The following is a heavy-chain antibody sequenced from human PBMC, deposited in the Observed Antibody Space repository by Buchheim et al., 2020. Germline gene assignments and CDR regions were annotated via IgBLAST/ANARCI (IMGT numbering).Heavy chain of an antibody. D-gene: IGHD4-17*01. Sequence: QVQLQESGPGLVKPSQTQSLTCTVSGVSINTGTFYWSWIRQHPGKGLEWIGYVYYTGRAYSNPSLKSRVSMSVDTSQNQFSLNLASVTAADTAVYYCARDRGAHDFGPIDYWGQGAL. J-gene: IGHJ4*02. V-gene: IGHV4-31*03. CDR3: ARDRGAHDFGPIDY. CDR2: VYYTGRA. CDR1: GVSINTGTFY.